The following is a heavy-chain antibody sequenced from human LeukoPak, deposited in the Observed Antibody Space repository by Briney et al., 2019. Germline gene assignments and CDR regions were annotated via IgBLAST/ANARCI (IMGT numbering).Heavy chain of an antibody. CDR2: ISSSGST. J-gene: IGHJ6*03. CDR1: GDSISSGDYY. D-gene: IGHD2-15*01. Sequence: PSETLSLTCTVSGDSISSGDYYWSWIRQPAGKGLEWIGRISSSGSTNYNPSLESRVTISVDTSKNQFSLKLSSVTAADTAVYYCARGYCSGGSCYSYYYYNYMDVWGKGTTVTVSS. CDR3: ARGYCSGGSCYSYYYYNYMDV. V-gene: IGHV4-61*02.